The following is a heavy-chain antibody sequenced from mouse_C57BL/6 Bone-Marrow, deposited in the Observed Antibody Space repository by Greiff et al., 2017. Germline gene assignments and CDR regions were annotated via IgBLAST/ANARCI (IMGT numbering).Heavy chain of an antibody. CDR3: ERGEGYGSRAWFAY. D-gene: IGHD1-1*01. CDR1: GYTFTSYW. J-gene: IGHJ3*01. V-gene: IGHV1-53*01. CDR2: INPSNGGT. Sequence: VQLQQPGTELVKPVASVQLSCKASGYTFTSYWMHWVKQRPGQGLEWIGNINPSNGGTIYNEKFKSKATLTVDKSSSTAYMQLSSLTSEDSAVYYCERGEGYGSRAWFAYWGQGTLVTVSA.